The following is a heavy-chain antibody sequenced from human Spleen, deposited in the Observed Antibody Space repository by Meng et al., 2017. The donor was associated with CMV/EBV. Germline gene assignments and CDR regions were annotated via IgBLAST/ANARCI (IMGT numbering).Heavy chain of an antibody. J-gene: IGHJ6*02. CDR2: INPSGGST. CDR3: AREALTMFMDV. Sequence: ASVKVSCKASGYTFTSYYMHWVRQAPGQGLEWMGIINPSGGSTSYAQKFQGRVTMTRDTSTSTVYMELRSLRSDDTAVYYCAREALTMFMDVWGQGTTVTVSS. CDR1: GYTFTSYY. V-gene: IGHV1-46*01. D-gene: IGHD3-10*02.